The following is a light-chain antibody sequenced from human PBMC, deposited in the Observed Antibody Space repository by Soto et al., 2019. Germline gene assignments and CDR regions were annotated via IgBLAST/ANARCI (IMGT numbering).Light chain of an antibody. CDR3: QQYYSYPRT. CDR1: QGISSY. V-gene: IGKV1-8*01. Sequence: AIRMTQSPSSLSASTGDRVTITCRASQGISSYLAWYQQKPGKAPKLLIYAASTLQSGVPSRFSGSGSGTAVTLTISCLQSEDFATYYCQQYYSYPRTLGQGTKLEI. CDR2: AAS. J-gene: IGKJ2*02.